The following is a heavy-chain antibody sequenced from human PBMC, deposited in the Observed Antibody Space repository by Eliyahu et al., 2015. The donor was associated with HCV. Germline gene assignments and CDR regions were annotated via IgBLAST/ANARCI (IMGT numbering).Heavy chain of an antibody. CDR2: IYHTGTT. V-gene: IGHV4-39*01. CDR1: GDSIKSEDFY. CDR3: ARHSSFTYYYGLGSFDY. J-gene: IGHJ4*02. Sequence: QVQLQESGPRLVKPSETLSLTCTVSGDSIKSEDFYWGWIRQSPTKGLEWIASIYHTGTTYYNPSLETRVSMSVDTFYNQFSLRLTYVTAADTAVYYCARHSSFTYYYGLGSFDYWGQGALVTVSS. D-gene: IGHD3-10*01.